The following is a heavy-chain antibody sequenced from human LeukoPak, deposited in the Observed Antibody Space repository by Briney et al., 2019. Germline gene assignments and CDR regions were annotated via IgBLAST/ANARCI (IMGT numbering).Heavy chain of an antibody. CDR3: ARGNPPPYSSPAFHH. J-gene: IGHJ1*01. V-gene: IGHV3-23*01. D-gene: IGHD6-19*01. Sequence: PGGSLRLSCAASGFTFSAYPMSWVRQAPGKGLEWVSTISGGGGFTYYADSVKARFTISRDNAKNSLFLQMNSLRAEDTAVYYCARGNPPPYSSPAFHHWGQGTLVTVSS. CDR1: GFTFSAYP. CDR2: ISGGGGFT.